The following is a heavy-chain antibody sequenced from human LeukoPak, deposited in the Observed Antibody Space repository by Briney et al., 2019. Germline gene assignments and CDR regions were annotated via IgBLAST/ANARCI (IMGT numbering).Heavy chain of an antibody. CDR3: AKGSYYDSSGSFYFDY. Sequence: PGGSLRLSCAASGFTGSNNYMSWVRQAPGKGLEWVSGISGSGDNTYYADSVKGRFTISRDNSKNTLYVQVNSLGTEDTAAYYCAKGSYYDSSGSFYFDYWGQGTLVTVSS. D-gene: IGHD3-22*01. V-gene: IGHV3-23*01. CDR1: GFTGSNNY. J-gene: IGHJ4*02. CDR2: ISGSGDNT.